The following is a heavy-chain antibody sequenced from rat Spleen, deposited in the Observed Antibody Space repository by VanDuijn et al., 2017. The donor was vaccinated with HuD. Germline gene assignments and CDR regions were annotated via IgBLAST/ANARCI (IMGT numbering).Heavy chain of an antibody. CDR2: MWYNGDT. Sequence: QVQLKESGPGLVQPSETLSLTCTVSGFSLTSYSVGWVRQPSGKGPEWMGGMWYNGDTAYNSALKSRLSISRDTSKNHVFLEMDSLQTEDTAIYFCVRDRPPYYFSSYIYGGFDYWGQGLLVTVSS. V-gene: IGHV2-63*01. CDR3: VRDRPPYYFSSYIYGGFDY. J-gene: IGHJ2*01. D-gene: IGHD1-2*01. CDR1: GFSLTSYS.